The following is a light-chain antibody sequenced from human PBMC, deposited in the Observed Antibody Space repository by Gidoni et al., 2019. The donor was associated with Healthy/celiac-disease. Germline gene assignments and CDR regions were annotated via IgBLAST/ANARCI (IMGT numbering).Light chain of an antibody. CDR2: DAS. Sequence: EIVLTQSPATLSLSPGERATLSCRASQSVSSYLAWYQQKPGQAPRLLIYDASNRATGIPARFSGSGSETDFALTISSLEPEDFAVYYCQQRANWPPRYTFGQXTKLEIK. CDR3: QQRANWPPRYT. CDR1: QSVSSY. J-gene: IGKJ2*01. V-gene: IGKV3-11*01.